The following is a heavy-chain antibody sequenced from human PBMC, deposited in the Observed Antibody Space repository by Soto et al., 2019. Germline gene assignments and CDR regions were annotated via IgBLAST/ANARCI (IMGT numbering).Heavy chain of an antibody. CDR2: IYHSGST. V-gene: IGHV4-30-2*01. CDR3: ASSSISGYYYYEVFDY. CDR1: GGSISSGGYS. Sequence: SETLSLTCAVSGGSISSGGYSWSWIRQPPGKGLEWIGYIYHSGSTYYNPSLKSRVTISVDKSKNQFSLKLSSVTAADTAVYYCASSSISGYYYYEVFDYWGQGTLVTVSS. D-gene: IGHD3-22*01. J-gene: IGHJ4*02.